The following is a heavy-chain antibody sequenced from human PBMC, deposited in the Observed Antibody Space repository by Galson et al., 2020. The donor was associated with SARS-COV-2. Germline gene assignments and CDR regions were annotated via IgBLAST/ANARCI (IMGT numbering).Heavy chain of an antibody. Sequence: GESLKISCAASGFTVSSNYMSWVRQAPGKGLEWVSVIYSGGSTYYADSVKGRFTISRDNSKNTLYLQMNSLRAEDTAVYYCARAVYYYDSSGYLGGGSDYWGQGTLVTVSS. V-gene: IGHV3-53*01. J-gene: IGHJ4*02. D-gene: IGHD3-22*01. CDR1: GFTVSSNY. CDR3: ARAVYYYDSSGYLGGGSDY. CDR2: IYSGGST.